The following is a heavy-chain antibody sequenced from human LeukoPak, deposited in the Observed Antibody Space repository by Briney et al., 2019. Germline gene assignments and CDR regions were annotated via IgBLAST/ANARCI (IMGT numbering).Heavy chain of an antibody. D-gene: IGHD6-13*01. V-gene: IGHV1-8*01. CDR1: GYTFTSYD. CDR2: MNTNSGNT. CDR3: ARVGEIAAAGFFYYYYMDV. Sequence: ASVKVSCKASGYTFTSYDINWVRQATGQGLEWMGWMNTNSGNTGYAQKFQGRVTMTRNTSISTAYMELSSLRSEDTAVYYCARVGEIAAAGFFYYYYMDVWGKGTTVTVSS. J-gene: IGHJ6*03.